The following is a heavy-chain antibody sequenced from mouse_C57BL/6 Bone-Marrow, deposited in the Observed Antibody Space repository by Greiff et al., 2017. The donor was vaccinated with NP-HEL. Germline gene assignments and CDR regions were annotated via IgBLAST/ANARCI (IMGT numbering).Heavy chain of an antibody. Sequence: EVMLVESGGGLVKPGGSLKLSCAASGFTFSDYGMHWVRQAPEKGLEWVAYISSGSSTIYYADTVKGRFTISRDNAKNTLFLQMTSLRSEDTAMYYCANRQLRLPYYAMDYWGQGTSVTVSS. CDR1: GFTFSDYG. J-gene: IGHJ4*01. CDR3: ANRQLRLPYYAMDY. CDR2: ISSGSSTI. D-gene: IGHD3-2*02. V-gene: IGHV5-17*01.